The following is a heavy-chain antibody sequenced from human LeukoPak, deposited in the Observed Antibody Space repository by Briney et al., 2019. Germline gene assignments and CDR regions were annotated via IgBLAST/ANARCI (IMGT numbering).Heavy chain of an antibody. Sequence: GGSLRLSCAASGFTFGDYAMHWVRQVPGKGLEWVSSISWNSGSIGYGDSVKGRFTISRDNARNFLYLQMNSLRVEDMALYYCAKGIRVRGLIIGGIDYWGQGILVTVSS. D-gene: IGHD3-10*01. V-gene: IGHV3-9*03. CDR1: GFTFGDYA. CDR2: ISWNSGSI. J-gene: IGHJ4*02. CDR3: AKGIRVRGLIIGGIDY.